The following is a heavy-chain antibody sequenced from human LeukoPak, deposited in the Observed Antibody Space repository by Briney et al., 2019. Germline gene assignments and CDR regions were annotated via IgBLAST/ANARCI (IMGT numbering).Heavy chain of an antibody. V-gene: IGHV3-21*01. Sequence: GGPLRLSCAASGFTFSAYSMNWVRQALGKGLEWVSSISSGTTYIYYADSVKGRFTISRDSAKNSLYLQMNSLRAEDTAVYYCARASDSGDYFSGMDVWGQGTTVTVSS. CDR1: GFTFSAYS. CDR2: ISSGTTYI. CDR3: ARASDSGDYFSGMDV. J-gene: IGHJ6*02. D-gene: IGHD4-17*01.